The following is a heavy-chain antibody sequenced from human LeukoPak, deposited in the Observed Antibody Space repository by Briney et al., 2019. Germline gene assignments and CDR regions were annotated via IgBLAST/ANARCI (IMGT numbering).Heavy chain of an antibody. CDR1: GGSISSHY. V-gene: IGHV4-59*11. CDR3: ARDSCSSTSCYTDWFDP. D-gene: IGHD2-2*02. CDR2: IYYSGST. J-gene: IGHJ5*02. Sequence: SETLSLTCTVSGGSISSHYWSWIRQPPGKGLEWIGYIYYSGSTNYNPSLKSRVTISVDTSKNQFSLKLSSVTAADTAVCYCARDSCSSTSCYTDWFDPWGQGTLVTVSS.